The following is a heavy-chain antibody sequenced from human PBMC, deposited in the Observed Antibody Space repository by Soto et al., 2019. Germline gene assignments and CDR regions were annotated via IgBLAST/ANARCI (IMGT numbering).Heavy chain of an antibody. CDR3: AGGTCYFDY. CDR2: ILYDGSNK. J-gene: IGHJ4*02. V-gene: IGHV3-33*01. D-gene: IGHD1-26*01. CDR1: GFTFSNYG. Sequence: GGSLRLSCAASGFTFSNYGMHWARQAPGKGLEWVAAILYDGSNKYYADSVKGRFTISRDNSKNTLYLQMNSLRAEDTAVYYCAGGTCYFDYCDQGNLMNVCS.